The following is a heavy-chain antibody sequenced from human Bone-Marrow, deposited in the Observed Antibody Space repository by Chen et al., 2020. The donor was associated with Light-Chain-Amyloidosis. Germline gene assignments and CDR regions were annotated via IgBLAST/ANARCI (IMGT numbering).Heavy chain of an antibody. D-gene: IGHD4-17*01. CDR2: IWYDGSKK. V-gene: IGHV3-33*01. CDR3: ARFYGDYYGFYI. Sequence: QVQLVESGGGVVQPGRSLRLSCAASGFTFRSHGMHWFRQAPGKGLEWVAIIWYDGSKKYYADSVKGRFTISRDNSKNTLYLQMNSLRAEDTALYYCARFYGDYYGFYIWGQGTMVTVSS. CDR1: GFTFRSHG. J-gene: IGHJ3*02.